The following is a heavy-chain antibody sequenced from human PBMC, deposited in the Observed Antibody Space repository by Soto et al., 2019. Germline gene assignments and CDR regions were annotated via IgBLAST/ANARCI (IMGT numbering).Heavy chain of an antibody. J-gene: IGHJ4*01. CDR2: IGAYNGNT. CDR3: ARARALLDAVQGY. V-gene: IGHV1-18*01. Sequence: QIQLVQSGAKVKKPGASVKVSCKASGYTFTSFGINWVRQAPGQGLEWMGWIGAYNGNTKYAQKFQGRIIMTTDTSTSTTYMDLRSLRSDDKAVYYCARARALLDAVQGYWGHGTQVTVSS. CDR1: GYTFTSFG. D-gene: IGHD3-10*02.